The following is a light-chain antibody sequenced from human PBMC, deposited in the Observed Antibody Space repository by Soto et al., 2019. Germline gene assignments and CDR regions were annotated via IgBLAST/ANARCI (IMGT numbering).Light chain of an antibody. CDR1: SSDVGGYNY. CDR3: SSYTSSSTPNV. J-gene: IGLJ1*01. Sequence: QSVLTQPASVSGSPGQSITIPCTGTSSDVGGYNYVSWYQQHPGKAPKLMIYEVSNRPSGVSNRFSGSKSGNTASLTISGLQAEDEADYYCSSYTSSSTPNVFGTGTKVTVL. V-gene: IGLV2-14*01. CDR2: EVS.